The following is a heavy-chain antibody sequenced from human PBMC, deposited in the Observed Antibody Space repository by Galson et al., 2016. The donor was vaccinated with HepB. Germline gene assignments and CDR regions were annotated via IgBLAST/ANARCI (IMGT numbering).Heavy chain of an antibody. CDR3: ARTYGSGSYRRDAFDI. D-gene: IGHD3-10*01. CDR2: ISYDGSNK. CDR1: GFTFRSYA. V-gene: IGHV3-30-3*01. Sequence: SLRLSCAASGFTFRSYAMHWVRQAPGKGLEWVAVISYDGSNKYYADSVKGRFTISRDNSKSTLYLQMNSLRAEDTAVYYCARTYGSGSYRRDAFDIWGQGTMVTVSS. J-gene: IGHJ3*02.